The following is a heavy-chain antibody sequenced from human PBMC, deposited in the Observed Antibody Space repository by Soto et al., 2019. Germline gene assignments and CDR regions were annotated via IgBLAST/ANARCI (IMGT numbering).Heavy chain of an antibody. CDR3: ARAIAAAGPQVNYYYYGMDV. CDR1: GYTFTSYG. V-gene: IGHV1-18*01. D-gene: IGHD6-13*01. J-gene: IGHJ6*02. CDR2: ISAYNGNT. Sequence: QVQLVQSGAEVKKPGASVKVSCKASGYTFTSYGISWVRQAPGQGLEWMGWISAYNGNTNYAQKLQGRVTMTTDTSTSTAYMELRSLRSDDTAVYYCARAIAAAGPQVNYYYYGMDVWGQGTTVTVSS.